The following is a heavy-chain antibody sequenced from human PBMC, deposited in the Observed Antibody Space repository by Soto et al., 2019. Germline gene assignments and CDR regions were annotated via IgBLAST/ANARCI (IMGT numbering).Heavy chain of an antibody. CDR2: IWYDGTNK. D-gene: IGHD3-10*01. J-gene: IGHJ6*03. V-gene: IGHV3-33*01. Sequence: GGSLRLSCATSGFTFNSNGIHWVRQAPGKGLEWVAIIWYDGTNKVYVDSVKGRFSVSRDSDKNSLYLQMNNLGAEDTAVYYCARAGSNYFASGSYLTYYMDFSGKGTTVTVSS. CDR1: GFTFNSNG. CDR3: ARAGSNYFASGSYLTYYMDF.